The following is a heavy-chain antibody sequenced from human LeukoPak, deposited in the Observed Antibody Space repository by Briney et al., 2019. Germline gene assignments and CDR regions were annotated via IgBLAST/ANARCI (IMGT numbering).Heavy chain of an antibody. Sequence: ASVKVSCKASGYTFTSYDINWVRQATGQGLEWMGWMNPNSGNTGYAQKFQGRVTMTRNTSISTAYMELSSLRSEDTAVYYCAAGDTAMVTYYGMDVWGQGTTVTVSS. CDR2: MNPNSGNT. D-gene: IGHD5-18*01. CDR3: AAGDTAMVTYYGMDV. J-gene: IGHJ6*02. V-gene: IGHV1-8*01. CDR1: GYTFTSYD.